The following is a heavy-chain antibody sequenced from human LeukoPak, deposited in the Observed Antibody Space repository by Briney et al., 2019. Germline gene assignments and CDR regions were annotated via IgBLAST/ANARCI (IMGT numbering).Heavy chain of an antibody. CDR2: ISAYNGNT. Sequence: GASVKVSCKASGYTFTSYGISWVRQAPGQGLEWMGWISAYNGNTNYAQKLQGRVTMTEDTSTDTAYMELSSLRSEDTAVYYCATAAGPQSYYVRGFLDFDYWGQGTLVTVSS. CDR1: GYTFTSYG. J-gene: IGHJ4*02. CDR3: ATAAGPQSYYVRGFLDFDY. D-gene: IGHD3-10*02. V-gene: IGHV1-18*01.